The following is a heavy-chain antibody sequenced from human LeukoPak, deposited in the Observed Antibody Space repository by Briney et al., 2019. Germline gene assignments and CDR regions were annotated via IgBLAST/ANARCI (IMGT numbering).Heavy chain of an antibody. Sequence: GASVKVSCKPSVYTVTSYGIIWVRQAPGQGREGRGWSSPYNGNTNYAQKFHGRVTITADESTSTAYMELSSLRSEDPAVYYCARDRVPTNYYGSGSESWAFDIWGQGTMVTVSS. D-gene: IGHD3-10*01. CDR2: SSPYNGNT. V-gene: IGHV1-18*01. CDR1: VYTVTSYG. CDR3: ARDRVPTNYYGSGSESWAFDI. J-gene: IGHJ3*02.